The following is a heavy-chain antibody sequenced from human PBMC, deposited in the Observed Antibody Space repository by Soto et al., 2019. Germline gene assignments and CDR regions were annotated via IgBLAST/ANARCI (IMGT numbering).Heavy chain of an antibody. CDR3: TRLGTSDAFDI. V-gene: IGHV4-59*08. Sequence: PSETLSLTCTVSGGSINNHYWSWIRQPPGKGLEWLGYVYYNGITNYNPSLKSRVTMSVDTSKNQLSLKLSSVTAADTAVYYCTRLGTSDAFDIWGQGTMVTVSS. CDR2: VYYNGIT. CDR1: GGSINNHY. J-gene: IGHJ3*02. D-gene: IGHD7-27*01.